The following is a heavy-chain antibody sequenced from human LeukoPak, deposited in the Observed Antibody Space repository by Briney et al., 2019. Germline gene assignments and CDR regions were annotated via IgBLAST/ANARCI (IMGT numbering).Heavy chain of an antibody. CDR3: AREMGGYCSSTSCSNWFDP. Sequence: SETLSLTCTVSGGSISRSRYYWGWIRQPPGKGLEWIGSIYYSGSTYYNPSLKSRVTTSVDTSKNQFSLKLSSVTAADTAVYYCAREMGGYCSSTSCSNWFDPWGQGTLVTVSS. D-gene: IGHD2-2*01. V-gene: IGHV4-39*07. J-gene: IGHJ5*02. CDR1: GGSISRSRYY. CDR2: IYYSGST.